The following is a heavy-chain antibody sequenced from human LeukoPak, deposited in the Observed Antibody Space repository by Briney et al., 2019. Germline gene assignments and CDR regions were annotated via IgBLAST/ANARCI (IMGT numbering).Heavy chain of an antibody. D-gene: IGHD6-19*01. V-gene: IGHV3-30-3*01. CDR2: ISYDGSNK. Sequence: QTGGSLRLSCAASGFTFSSYAMHWVRQAPGKGPEWVAVISYDGSNKYYADSVKGRFTISRDNSKNTLYLQMNSLRAEDTAVYYCAKVPGFSSGWYYFDYWGQGTLVTVSS. CDR1: GFTFSSYA. J-gene: IGHJ4*02. CDR3: AKVPGFSSGWYYFDY.